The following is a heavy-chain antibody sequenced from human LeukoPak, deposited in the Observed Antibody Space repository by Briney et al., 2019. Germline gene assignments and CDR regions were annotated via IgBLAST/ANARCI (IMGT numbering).Heavy chain of an antibody. J-gene: IGHJ4*02. D-gene: IGHD3-3*01. V-gene: IGHV3-23*01. Sequence: GGSLRLSCAASGFTFSSYVMSWVRRAPGKGLVWVSAISGSGGSTYYADSVKGRLTISRDNSKNTLYLQMNSLRAEDTAVYYCAKGLPGSGYYYFDYWGQGTLVTVSS. CDR3: AKGLPGSGYYYFDY. CDR1: GFTFSSYV. CDR2: ISGSGGST.